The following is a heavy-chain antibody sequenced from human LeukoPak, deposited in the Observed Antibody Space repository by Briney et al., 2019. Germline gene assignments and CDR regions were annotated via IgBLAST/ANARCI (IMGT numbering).Heavy chain of an antibody. D-gene: IGHD1-7*01. CDR3: ARLNGLELPD. CDR1: GGSISSSSYY. CDR2: IYYSGST. J-gene: IGHJ4*02. Sequence: SETLSLNCTVSGGSISSSSYYWGWIRQPPGKGLEWIGSIYYSGSTYYNPSLKSRVTKSVDTTKNQFSLKLSSVTAADTAVYYCARLNGLELPDWGQGTLVTVSS. V-gene: IGHV4-39*01.